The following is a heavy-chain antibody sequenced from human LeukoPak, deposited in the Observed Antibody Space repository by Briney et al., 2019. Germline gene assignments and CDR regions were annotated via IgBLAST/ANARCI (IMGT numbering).Heavy chain of an antibody. D-gene: IGHD2-2*01. Sequence: PSQTLSLTCTVCGGSISSGSYYWSWIRQPTGEGLKWIGRIYTSGSSNSNPSLKSRVTISVDTSKNQFSLKLSSVTAADTAVYYCARRIGSTSVFDYWGRRTLVTVSS. CDR1: GGSISSGSYY. V-gene: IGHV4-61*02. CDR2: IYTSGSS. J-gene: IGHJ4*02. CDR3: ARRIGSTSVFDY.